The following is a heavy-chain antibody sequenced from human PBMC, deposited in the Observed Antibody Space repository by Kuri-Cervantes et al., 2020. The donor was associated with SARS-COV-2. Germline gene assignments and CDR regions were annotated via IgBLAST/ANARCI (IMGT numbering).Heavy chain of an antibody. CDR2: IYYSGST. D-gene: IGHD3-10*01. CDR3: ARSFTVWGAYFDY. V-gene: IGHV4-39*01. Sequence: GSLRLSCTVSGGSISSGSYYWGWIRQPPGKGLEWIGSIYYSGSTYYNPSLKSRVTISVDTSKNQFSLKLSSVTAADTAVYYCARSFTVWGAYFDYWGQGTLVTVSS. J-gene: IGHJ4*02. CDR1: GGSISSGSYY.